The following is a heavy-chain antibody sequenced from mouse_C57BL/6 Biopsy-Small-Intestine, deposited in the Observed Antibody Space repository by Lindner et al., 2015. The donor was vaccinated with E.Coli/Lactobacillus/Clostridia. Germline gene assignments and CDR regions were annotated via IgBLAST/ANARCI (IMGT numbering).Heavy chain of an antibody. CDR2: IHPNSGSA. CDR3: ARGYDYDYYAMDY. V-gene: IGHV1-64*01. J-gene: IGHJ4*01. D-gene: IGHD2-4*01. CDR1: GYTFTSYW. Sequence: VQLQESGAELVKPGASVKLSCKASGYTFTSYWMHWVKQRPGQGLEWIGMIHPNSGSANYNEKFKTKATLTVDKSSSTAYMQLSSLTSEDSAVYYCARGYDYDYYAMDYWGQGTSVTVSS.